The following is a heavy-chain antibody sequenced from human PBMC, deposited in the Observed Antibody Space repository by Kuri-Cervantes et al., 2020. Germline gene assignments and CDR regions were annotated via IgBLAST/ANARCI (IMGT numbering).Heavy chain of an antibody. CDR3: ARGGDWGDY. CDR2: INHSGSS. CDR1: GGSFSGYS. D-gene: IGHD7-27*01. Sequence: SETLSLTCAVYGGSFSGYSWNWIRQPPGKGLEWIGEINHSGSSNYNPSLKSRVTISVDKSKNQFSLKLNSVTAADTAVYYCARGGDWGDYWGQGTLVTVSS. V-gene: IGHV4-34*01. J-gene: IGHJ4*02.